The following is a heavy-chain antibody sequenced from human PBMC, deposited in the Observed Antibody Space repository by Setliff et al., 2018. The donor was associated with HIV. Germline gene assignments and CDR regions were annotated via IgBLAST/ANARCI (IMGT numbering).Heavy chain of an antibody. CDR1: GGSISGYY. D-gene: IGHD3-22*01. Sequence: NPSETLSLTCTVSGGSISGYYWSWIRQSPGKGLEWIGYIYSSGSTNFNPSLKSRVTLSIDTSKNQFSLNLTSMTAADTAVYFCVRHGYYYDFIDFWGQGTVVTVSS. V-gene: IGHV4-4*09. J-gene: IGHJ3*01. CDR3: VRHGYYYDFIDF. CDR2: IYSSGST.